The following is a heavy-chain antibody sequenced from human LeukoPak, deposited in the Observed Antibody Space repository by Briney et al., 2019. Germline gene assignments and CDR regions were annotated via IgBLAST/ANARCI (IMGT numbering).Heavy chain of an antibody. V-gene: IGHV4-59*11. D-gene: IGHD3-22*01. J-gene: IGHJ3*02. Sequence: PSETLSLTCIVSGGSISRHFWSWIRQPPGKGLDWIAFIHYSGRTKYNPSLQSRVTISIDTSENNFSLKLTSVTAADTAVYYCARLLDDDSSGDPDTFDMWGQGTVVSVSS. CDR2: IHYSGRT. CDR3: ARLLDDDSSGDPDTFDM. CDR1: GGSISRHF.